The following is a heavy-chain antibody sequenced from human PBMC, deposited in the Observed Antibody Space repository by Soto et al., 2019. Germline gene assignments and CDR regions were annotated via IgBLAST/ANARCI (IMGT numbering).Heavy chain of an antibody. Sequence: QVQLQESGPGLVKPSETLSLTCTVSDGSISTYYWSWIRQPPGKGLEWIGYIYYSGSTTYKPSLKSQATVSIDTSKNQFSLELTSVTAADTAVYYCARGGYGYYSILALDIWGQGTMVTVSS. CDR3: ARGGYGYYSILALDI. V-gene: IGHV4-59*01. CDR1: DGSISTYY. D-gene: IGHD1-26*01. CDR2: IYYSGST. J-gene: IGHJ3*02.